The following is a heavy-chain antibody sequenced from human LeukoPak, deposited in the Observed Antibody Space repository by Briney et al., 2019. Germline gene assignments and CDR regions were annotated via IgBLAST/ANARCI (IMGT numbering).Heavy chain of an antibody. CDR3: AREARYCSSSSCDYFDY. J-gene: IGHJ4*02. D-gene: IGHD2-2*01. V-gene: IGHV3-21*01. CDR1: GFTFSRYT. Sequence: GGSLRLSCAASGFTFSRYTMNWVRQAPGKGLEWVSSISSSGYYIYQADSVKGRFTISRDNAKNSLYLQMNSLRAEDTAVYYCAREARYCSSSSCDYFDYWGQGTLVTVSS. CDR2: ISSSGYYI.